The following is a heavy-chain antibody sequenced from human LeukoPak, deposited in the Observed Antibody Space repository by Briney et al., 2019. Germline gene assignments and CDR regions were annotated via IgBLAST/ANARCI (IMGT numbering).Heavy chain of an antibody. CDR3: ARDKVAGTFDY. CDR1: GGSISTYY. D-gene: IGHD6-19*01. CDR2: IYTSGST. Sequence: SETLSLTCTVSGGSISTYYWSWIRQPAGKGLEWIGRIYTSGSTNYNPSLKSRDTMSVDTSKNQFSLKLSSVTAADTAVYYCARDKVAGTFDYWGQGTLVTVSS. J-gene: IGHJ4*02. V-gene: IGHV4-4*07.